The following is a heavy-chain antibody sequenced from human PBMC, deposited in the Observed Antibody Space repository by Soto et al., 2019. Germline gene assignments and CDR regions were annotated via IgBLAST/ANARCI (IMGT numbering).Heavy chain of an antibody. CDR3: ARGYFDSGHGYDL. Sequence: EQLEQSGAEVKKPGESLKISCKGPGHLFNNHWIGWVRQTPGKGLEWMGLIFTRDSETKNIPSFQGHVSFSVDNSINTVYLQWTSLKTTDTGIYFCARGYFDSGHGYDLWGQGTLVTVSS. J-gene: IGHJ5*02. CDR1: GHLFNNHW. D-gene: IGHD3-10*01. CDR2: IFTRDSET. V-gene: IGHV5-51*01.